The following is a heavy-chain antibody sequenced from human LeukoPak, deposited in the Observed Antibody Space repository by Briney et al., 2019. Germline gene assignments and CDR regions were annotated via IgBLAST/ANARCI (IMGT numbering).Heavy chain of an antibody. J-gene: IGHJ5*02. Sequence: PSETLSLTCTVSGDSISADNHYWGWIRQPPGKGLEWIGNICYSGSTHYNPSLKSRVIISIDASNNLFSLRLSSVTAADTAVYYCARRFAHRSRWFDPWGQGTLVTVSS. D-gene: IGHD1-26*01. CDR3: ARRFAHRSRWFDP. V-gene: IGHV4-39*02. CDR1: GDSISADNHY. CDR2: ICYSGST.